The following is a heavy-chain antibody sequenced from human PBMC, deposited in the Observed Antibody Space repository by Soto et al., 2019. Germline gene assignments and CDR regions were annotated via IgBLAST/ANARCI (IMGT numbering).Heavy chain of an antibody. Sequence: QVQLVQSGAEVKKPGASVKVSCKASGYTFTSYGISWVRQAPGQGLEWMGWISAYNGNTNYAQKLQGRVIVTTDRSTRIAYMLLRSLRADDTAVYYCARNSLVGVGWFDRSGQPSLVTVSS. CDR2: ISAYNGNT. D-gene: IGHD2-15*01. V-gene: IGHV1-18*01. CDR3: ARNSLVGVGWFDR. CDR1: GYTFTSYG. J-gene: IGHJ5*02.